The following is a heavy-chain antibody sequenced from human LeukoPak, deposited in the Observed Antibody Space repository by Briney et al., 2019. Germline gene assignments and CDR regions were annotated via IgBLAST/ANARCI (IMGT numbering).Heavy chain of an antibody. CDR2: ISYDGSNK. J-gene: IGHJ4*02. CDR1: GFTFSSYS. V-gene: IGHV3-30*03. Sequence: GRSLRLSCAASGFTFSSYSIHWVRQAPGKGLEWVAVISYDGSNKYYADSVKGRFTISRDNAKNSLYLQMNSLRAEDTAVYYCARDSPAANWGQGTLVTVSS. CDR3: ARDSPAAN. D-gene: IGHD6-25*01.